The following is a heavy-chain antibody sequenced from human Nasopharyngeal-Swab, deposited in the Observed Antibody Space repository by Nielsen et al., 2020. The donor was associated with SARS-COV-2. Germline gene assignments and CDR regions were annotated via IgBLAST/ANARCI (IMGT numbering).Heavy chain of an antibody. V-gene: IGHV3-74*01. CDR2: INSDGSST. Sequence: GESLKISYAASGFTFSSYWMHWVRQAPGKGLVWVSRINSDGSSTSYADSVKGRFTISRDNAKNTLYLQMNSLRAEDTAVYYCARVRGGVPAEMNYGMDVWGQGTTVTVSS. CDR1: GFTFSSYW. D-gene: IGHD2-2*01. J-gene: IGHJ6*02. CDR3: ARVRGGVPAEMNYGMDV.